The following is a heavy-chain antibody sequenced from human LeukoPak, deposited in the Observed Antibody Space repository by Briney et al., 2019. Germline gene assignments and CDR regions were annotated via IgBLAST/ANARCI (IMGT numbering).Heavy chain of an antibody. J-gene: IGHJ5*02. CDR3: ARVGSSRSTVGVDP. D-gene: IGHD3-10*01. CDR2: ITTGRTL. CDR1: GFNFNDYY. Sequence: GGSLRLSCAASGFNFNDYYMSWIRQAPGKGLEWVSYITTGRTLSYADSVKGRFTISRDNAKNSLFLQMKSLRVEDTAVYYCARVGSSRSTVGVDPWGQGTLVTVSS. V-gene: IGHV3-11*04.